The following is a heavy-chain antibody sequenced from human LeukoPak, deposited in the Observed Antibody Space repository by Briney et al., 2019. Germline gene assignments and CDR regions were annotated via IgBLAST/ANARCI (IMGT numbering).Heavy chain of an antibody. D-gene: IGHD2-15*01. CDR3: ARETHYCSGGSCYPGWFDP. CDR2: IIPIFGTA. CDR1: GGTFSSYA. V-gene: IGHV1-69*13. J-gene: IGHJ5*02. Sequence: SVKVSCKASGGTFSSYAISWVRQAPGQGLEWMGGIIPIFGTANYAQKFQGRVTITADESTSTAYMELSSLRSEDTAVYYCARETHYCSGGSCYPGWFDPWGLGTLVTVSS.